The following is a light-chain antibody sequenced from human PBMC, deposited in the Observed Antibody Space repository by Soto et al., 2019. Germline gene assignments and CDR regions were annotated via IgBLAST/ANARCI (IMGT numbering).Light chain of an antibody. CDR2: SHD. J-gene: IGLJ3*02. Sequence: QSVLTQPPSASGPPGQRVTISCSGSSSTIGSNTVDWYQQLPGTAPKLLIYSHDQRPLGVPDRFSAARSGTSASLAISGLQPGDEGIYYCAVWGNNLNGPMVFGGGTKLTVL. V-gene: IGLV1-44*01. CDR3: AVWGNNLNGPMV. CDR1: SSTIGSNT.